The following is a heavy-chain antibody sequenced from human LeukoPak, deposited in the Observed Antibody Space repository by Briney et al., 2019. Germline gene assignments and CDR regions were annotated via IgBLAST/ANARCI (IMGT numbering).Heavy chain of an antibody. CDR2: KNPHRGNT. J-gene: IGHJ4*02. V-gene: IGHV1-8*01. D-gene: IGHD3-3*01. CDR3: ARDVLRAI. CDR1: GYTFTSYD. Sequence: ASAKASCKASGYTFTSYDINGVREAPGRGHEWQGWKNPHRGNTGYAQKFQGRVNMPRNTDISTADLELSSLRSEDTAVYYCARDVLRAIWGQGTLVTVSS.